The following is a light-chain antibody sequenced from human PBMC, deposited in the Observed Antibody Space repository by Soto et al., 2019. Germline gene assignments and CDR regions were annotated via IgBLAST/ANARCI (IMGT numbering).Light chain of an antibody. CDR2: EVS. CDR3: CSYAGSYPWV. CDR1: SSDVGGYNY. J-gene: IGLJ3*02. Sequence: QSALTQPASVSGSPGQSITISCTGTSSDVGGYNYVSWCQQHPGKAPKLMIYEVSKRPSGVPDRFSGSKSGNTASLTISGLQAEDEADYYCCSYAGSYPWVFGGGTKLTVL. V-gene: IGLV2-11*01.